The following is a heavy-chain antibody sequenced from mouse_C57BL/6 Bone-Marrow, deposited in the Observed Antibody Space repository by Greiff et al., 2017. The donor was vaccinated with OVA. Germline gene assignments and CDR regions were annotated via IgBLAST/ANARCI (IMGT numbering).Heavy chain of an antibody. CDR2: IFPGSGST. J-gene: IGHJ3*01. D-gene: IGHD2-5*01. Sequence: QVQLQQSGPELVRPGASVKISCKAPGYTFTSHWMQWVRQRPGQGLEWIGEIFPGSGSTYYNEKFKGKATLTVDTSSSTAYMPLSSLTSEDSAVDFGARERAYDSNCGFAYWGQGTLVTVSA. CDR3: ARERAYDSNCGFAY. CDR1: GYTFTSHW. V-gene: IGHV1-56*01.